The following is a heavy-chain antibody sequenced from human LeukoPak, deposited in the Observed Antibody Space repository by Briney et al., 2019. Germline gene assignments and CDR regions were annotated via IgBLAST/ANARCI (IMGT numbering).Heavy chain of an antibody. Sequence: ASVKVSCKASGGTFSCYAISWVRQAPGQGLEWMGGIIPIFGTANYAQKFQGRVTITTDESTSTAYMELSSLRSEDTAVYYCARDLTGYYDSSGYFDIWGQGTMVTVSS. V-gene: IGHV1-69*05. J-gene: IGHJ3*02. CDR1: GGTFSCYA. CDR3: ARDLTGYYDSSGYFDI. CDR2: IIPIFGTA. D-gene: IGHD3-22*01.